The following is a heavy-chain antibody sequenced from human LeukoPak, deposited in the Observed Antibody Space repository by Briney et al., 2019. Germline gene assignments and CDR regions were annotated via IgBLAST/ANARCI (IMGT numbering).Heavy chain of an antibody. V-gene: IGHV3-7*01. D-gene: IGHD2-8*01. J-gene: IGHJ6*03. CDR2: IKQDGSEA. Sequence: GGSLRPSCAASGFTFSSYWMTWVRQAPGKGLEWVANIKQDGSEAYYVDSVKGRFTVSRDNAKNSLYLQLNSLGAEDTAVYYCATRYCTIPACRASSYHCMDNWGKGTTVTVSS. CDR1: GFTFSSYW. CDR3: ATRYCTIPACRASSYHCMDN.